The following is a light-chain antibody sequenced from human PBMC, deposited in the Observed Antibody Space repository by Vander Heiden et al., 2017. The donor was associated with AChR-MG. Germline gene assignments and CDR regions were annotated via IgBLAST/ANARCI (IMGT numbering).Light chain of an antibody. V-gene: IGLV2-8*01. J-gene: IGLJ3*02. Sequence: SALTQPPSASGSPGQSVTISCTGTSSDVGGYNYVSWDKQHPGKDTTVIIYEVSKRPSGVPDRFAGSKSGNTAALTVSGLQAEDEADYYCSAYAGSKGVFGGGTKLTVL. CDR1: SSDVGGYNY. CDR3: SAYAGSKGV. CDR2: EVS.